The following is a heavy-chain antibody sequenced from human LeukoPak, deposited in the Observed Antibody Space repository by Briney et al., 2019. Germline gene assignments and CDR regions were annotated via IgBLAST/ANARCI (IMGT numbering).Heavy chain of an antibody. V-gene: IGHV3-48*04. CDR2: ISSSSSTV. Sequence: GGSLRLSCAASGFTLSSHSMYWVRQAPGRGLEWVSYISSSSSTVYYADSVKGRFTISRDNAKNSLYLQMNSLRAEDTAVYYCARGNYYYFLDVWGKGTTVTVSS. CDR3: ARGNYYYFLDV. J-gene: IGHJ6*03. CDR1: GFTLSSHS.